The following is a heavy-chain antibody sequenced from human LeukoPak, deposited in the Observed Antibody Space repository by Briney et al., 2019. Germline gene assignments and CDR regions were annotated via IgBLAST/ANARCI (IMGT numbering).Heavy chain of an antibody. V-gene: IGHV3-30*18. CDR1: GFRFSSYG. D-gene: IGHD3-16*01. J-gene: IGHJ4*02. CDR3: TKGGRFGVREVYFDY. CDR2: ISYDGSNK. Sequence: GGSLRLSCVASGFRFSSYGMHWVRQAPGKGLEWVAVISYDGSNKYYADSVKGRFTISRDNSKNTLYLQMNSLRAEDTAIYYCTKGGRFGVREVYFDYWGQGALVTVSS.